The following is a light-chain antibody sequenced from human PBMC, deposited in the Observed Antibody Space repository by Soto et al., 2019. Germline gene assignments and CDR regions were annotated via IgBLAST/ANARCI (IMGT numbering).Light chain of an antibody. V-gene: IGKV3-20*01. CDR2: GAS. CDR3: QQCGGTPPIT. Sequence: EIGMTQSPGTLSVSPGERATLSCSASQSVSSYLAWYQQKPGQAPRFLIYGASSRATGIPDRFSGSGSGTDFTLTISRLEPEDFAVYYCQQCGGTPPITFGQGSRLEI. J-gene: IGKJ5*01. CDR1: QSVSSY.